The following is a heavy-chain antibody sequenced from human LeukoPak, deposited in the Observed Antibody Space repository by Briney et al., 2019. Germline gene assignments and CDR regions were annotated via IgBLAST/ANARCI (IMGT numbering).Heavy chain of an antibody. J-gene: IGHJ3*02. CDR2: VSWQGSIT. CDR3: ARGSSGSYSIDAFDI. V-gene: IGHV3-20*04. CDR1: GFTFDDYA. Sequence: GGSLRLSCAASGFTFDDYAKNWVRQAPGKGLEWVSGVSWQGSITGYADSVKGRFTISRDNAKNSLYLQMNSLRSEDTALYYCARGSSGSYSIDAFDIWGQGTMVTVSS. D-gene: IGHD1-26*01.